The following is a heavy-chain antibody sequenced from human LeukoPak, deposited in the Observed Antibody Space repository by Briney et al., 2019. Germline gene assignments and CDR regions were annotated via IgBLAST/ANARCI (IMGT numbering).Heavy chain of an antibody. Sequence: GGSLRLSCAASGFNFASYAMDSVRQAPGKGLEWVGDISYDGGYQSYAVAVRGRFTNSRDNPKSTLFLQMNSLRPEGAAVYYCATESSLSNWGHGTLVTVSS. CDR1: GFNFASYA. V-gene: IGHV3-30*04. CDR3: ATESSLSN. J-gene: IGHJ4*01. D-gene: IGHD3-16*02. CDR2: ISYDGGYQ.